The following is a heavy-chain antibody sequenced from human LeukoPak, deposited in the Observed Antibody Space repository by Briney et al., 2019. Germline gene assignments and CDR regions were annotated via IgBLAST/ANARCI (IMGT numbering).Heavy chain of an antibody. CDR3: AKAPEGGGNFDC. CDR2: ISWNSGSI. V-gene: IGHV3-9*01. CDR1: GFTFHDYA. J-gene: IGHJ4*02. Sequence: GGSLRLSCEASGFTFHDYAMHWVRHAPGKGLEWVSGISWNSGSIGYADSVKGRFTIYRDNAKNSLYLQMNSLRAEDTALYYCAKAPEGGGNFDCWGQGTLVTVSS. D-gene: IGHD2-15*01.